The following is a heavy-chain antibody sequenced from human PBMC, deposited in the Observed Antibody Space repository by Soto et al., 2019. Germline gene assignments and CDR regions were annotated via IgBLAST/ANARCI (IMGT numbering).Heavy chain of an antibody. Sequence: QITLKESGPTLVKPTQTFTLACTFSGFSLSTSGMGVGWIRQPPGKALEWLALIYWDDDKRYSPSLKSRLTITKDTSKIQGVLTMTNMDPVDTATYYCAHYSSTSSFDYWGQGTLVTVSS. CDR1: GFSLSTSGMG. CDR2: IYWDDDK. CDR3: AHYSSTSSFDY. D-gene: IGHD6-13*01. J-gene: IGHJ4*02. V-gene: IGHV2-5*02.